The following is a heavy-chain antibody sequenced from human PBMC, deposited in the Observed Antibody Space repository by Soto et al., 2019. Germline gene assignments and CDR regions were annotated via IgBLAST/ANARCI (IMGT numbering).Heavy chain of an antibody. D-gene: IGHD3-16*01. J-gene: IGHJ4*02. V-gene: IGHV4-30-2*01. Sequence: QLQLQESGSGLVKPSQTLSLTCAVSGGSISSGGYSWSWIRQPPGKCLEWIGYIYHSGSTYYIPSLKRRLTISVDRSKNQCSLKLSSEADADTAVYYCARGPPFHWCQGTLVTVYS. CDR1: GGSISSGGYS. CDR3: ARGPPFH. CDR2: IYHSGST.